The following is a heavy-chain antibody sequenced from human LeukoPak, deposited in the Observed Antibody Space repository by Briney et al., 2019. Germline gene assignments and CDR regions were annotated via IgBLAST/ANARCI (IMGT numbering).Heavy chain of an antibody. D-gene: IGHD1-26*01. V-gene: IGHV3-53*01. CDR3: ARDLREHGVFDI. CDR2: IYRDGST. Sequence: PSETLSLTCTVPGGSISSSSYYWGWIRQPPGKGLEWVSEIYRDGSTYYAASVKGRFSISRDSSKNTVYLQMNSLRAEDAAVYYCARDLREHGVFDIWGQGTMVTVSS. CDR1: GGSISSSSYY. J-gene: IGHJ3*02.